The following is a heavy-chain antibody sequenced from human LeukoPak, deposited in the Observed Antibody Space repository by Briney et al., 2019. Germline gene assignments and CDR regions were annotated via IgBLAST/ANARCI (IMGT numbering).Heavy chain of an antibody. Sequence: NPPETLSLTCAVSGYSISSGYYWGWIRQPPGKGLEWIGSIYHSGSTYYNPSLKSRVTISVDTSKNQFSLKLSSVTAADTAVYYCARRKYYYGSGSYPWDYWGQGTLVTVSS. CDR3: ARRKYYYGSGSYPWDY. CDR2: IYHSGST. V-gene: IGHV4-38-2*01. D-gene: IGHD3-10*01. CDR1: GYSISSGYY. J-gene: IGHJ4*02.